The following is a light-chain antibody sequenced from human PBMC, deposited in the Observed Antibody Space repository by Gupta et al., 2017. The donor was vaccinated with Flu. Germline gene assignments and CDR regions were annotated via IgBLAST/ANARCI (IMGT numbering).Light chain of an antibody. CDR1: SSDVGSYNI. CDR2: EGT. CDR3: CSYAGSSTSYV. J-gene: IGLJ1*01. Sequence: QSALTQPASVSGSPGPPITISCTGTSSDVGSYNIVSWYQQHPGKAPKLMIYEGTKRPSGVANRFSGSKYGNTAALTISGLQAEDEADYYCCSYAGSSTSYVFGTGTKVTVL. V-gene: IGLV2-23*01.